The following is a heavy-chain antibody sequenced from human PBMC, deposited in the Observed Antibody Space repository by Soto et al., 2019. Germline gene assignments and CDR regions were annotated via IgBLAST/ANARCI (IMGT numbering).Heavy chain of an antibody. V-gene: IGHV1-18*01. Sequence: ASVKVSCKASGYTFTSYGISWVRQAPGQGLEWMGWISAYNGNTNYAQKLQGRVTMTTDTSTSTAYMELRSLRYDDTAVYYCASAAPSNEKNSSSYYYVAFDIWDQGTMVTVSS. D-gene: IGHD3-22*01. CDR1: GYTFTSYG. CDR3: ASAAPSNEKNSSSYYYVAFDI. J-gene: IGHJ3*02. CDR2: ISAYNGNT.